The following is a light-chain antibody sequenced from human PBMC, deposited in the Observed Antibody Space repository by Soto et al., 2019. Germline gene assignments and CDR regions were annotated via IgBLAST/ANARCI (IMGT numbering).Light chain of an antibody. CDR1: QSVSSN. V-gene: IGKV3-15*01. J-gene: IGKJ1*01. CDR3: QQYNNWPTWT. CDR2: GAS. Sequence: EIGRTRCPATQSVSPGERATLSCRASQSVSSNLAWYQQKPGQAPRLLIYGASTRATGIPARFSGSGSGTEFTLTISSLQSEDFEVYCCQQYNNWPTWTFGQETKVDIK.